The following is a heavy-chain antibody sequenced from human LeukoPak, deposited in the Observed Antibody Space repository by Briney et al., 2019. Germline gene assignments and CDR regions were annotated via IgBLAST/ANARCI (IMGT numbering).Heavy chain of an antibody. CDR1: GFTFSNYW. CDR2: IKEDGGQK. J-gene: IGHJ4*02. CDR3: ARDQYDTWSRRGNFDS. D-gene: IGHD3-3*01. V-gene: IGHV3-7*03. Sequence: GGSLRLSCAASGFTFSNYWMTWVRQAPGKGLEWVANIKEDGGQKNYVDSVKGRFTISRDNTKNSLYLQMNSLRVEDTAVFYCARDQYDTWSRRGNFDSWGQGTLVIVSS.